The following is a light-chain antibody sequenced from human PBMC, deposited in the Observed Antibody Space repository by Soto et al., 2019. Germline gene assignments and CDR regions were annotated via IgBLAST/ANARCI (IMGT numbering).Light chain of an antibody. J-gene: IGKJ1*01. CDR2: GIS. Sequence: EMVMTQSPAILSVSPGETVTLSCRASQRIGRNYLAWYQQQPGRAPRLLIYGISTRATGIPARFSGSGSGTDFTLTISRLEPEDFAVYYCQQYGSSPWTFGQGTKVDIK. V-gene: IGKV3-20*01. CDR3: QQYGSSPWT. CDR1: QRIGRNY.